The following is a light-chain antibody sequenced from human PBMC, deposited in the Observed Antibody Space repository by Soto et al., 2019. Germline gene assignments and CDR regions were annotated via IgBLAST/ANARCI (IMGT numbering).Light chain of an antibody. CDR3: QQYNSYPT. J-gene: IGKJ1*01. V-gene: IGKV1-5*01. Sequence: DIQMTQSPSTLSASVGDRVTITCLASQSISSWLAWYQQKPGKAPKFLIYDASSLESGVPSRFSGSGSGTEFTLTISSLQPDDIATYYCQQYNSYPTFGQGTKVEIK. CDR1: QSISSW. CDR2: DAS.